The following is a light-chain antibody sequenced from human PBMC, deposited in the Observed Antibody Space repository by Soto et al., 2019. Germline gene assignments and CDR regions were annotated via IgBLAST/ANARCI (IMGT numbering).Light chain of an antibody. CDR2: LNSDGSH. CDR1: SGHSSYA. CDR3: QTLGTGCYV. Sequence: QSVLTQSPSASASLGASVKLTCTLSSGHSSYAIAWHQQQPEKGPRYLMKLNSDGSHSKGDGIPDRFSGSSSGAERYLTISSLQSEDEADYYRQTLGTGCYVFGTGTKLTVL. J-gene: IGLJ1*01. V-gene: IGLV4-69*01.